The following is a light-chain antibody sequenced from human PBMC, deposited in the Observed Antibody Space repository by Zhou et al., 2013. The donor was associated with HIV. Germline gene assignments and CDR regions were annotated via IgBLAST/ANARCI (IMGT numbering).Light chain of an antibody. V-gene: IGKV1-5*03. J-gene: IGKJ4*01. CDR1: QSINTW. CDR3: QQYNSYPLT. CDR2: KAS. Sequence: DIQMTQSPSRLSASVGDRVTITCRASQSINTWLAWYQHKPGKAPSLLIYKASTLEIGVPSRFSGSGSGTQFTLTIDSLQPDDFATYYCQQYNSYPLTFGGGTKVEI.